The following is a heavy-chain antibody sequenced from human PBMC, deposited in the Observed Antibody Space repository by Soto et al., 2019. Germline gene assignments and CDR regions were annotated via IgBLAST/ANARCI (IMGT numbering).Heavy chain of an antibody. Sequence: SETLSLTCTVSGASISGYYWGWIRQPPGQGLEWIGSIYEGETTFYNSSLKSRVTISADTSKNQFSLRLTSVTAADTAVYYCARRGSGHTFDYWGQGTLVTVSS. CDR3: ARRGSGHTFDY. J-gene: IGHJ4*02. CDR2: IYEGETT. CDR1: GASISGYY. V-gene: IGHV4-39*01. D-gene: IGHD3-10*01.